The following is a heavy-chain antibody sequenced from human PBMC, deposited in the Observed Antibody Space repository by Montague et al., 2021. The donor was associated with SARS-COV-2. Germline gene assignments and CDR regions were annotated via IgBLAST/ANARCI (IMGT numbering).Heavy chain of an antibody. D-gene: IGHD3-22*01. CDR1: GGSIRTSDYY. V-gene: IGHV4-39*01. J-gene: IGHJ4*02. CDR2: IDYSGYT. Sequence: SETLSLTCSVSGGSIRTSDYYWGWIRQPPGKGLEWIGTIDYSGYTYYNPFLKSRVTISLDTSKNQFYLRLNSVTAADTAVYYCVSPSMILVLWGQGTLVTVSS. CDR3: VSPSMILVL.